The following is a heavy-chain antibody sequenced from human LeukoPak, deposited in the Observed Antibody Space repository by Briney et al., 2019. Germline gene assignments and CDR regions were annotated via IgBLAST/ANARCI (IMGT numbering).Heavy chain of an antibody. J-gene: IGHJ6*03. Sequence: TGGSLRLSCAASGFTFSDYYMSWIRQAPGKGLEWVSYISSSGSTIYYADSVEGRFTISRDNAKNSLYLQMNSLRAEDTAVYYCARDRCSSTSCYDLYYYYMDVWGKGTTVTVS. CDR3: ARDRCSSTSCYDLYYYYMDV. CDR2: ISSSGSTI. V-gene: IGHV3-11*01. D-gene: IGHD2-2*01. CDR1: GFTFSDYY.